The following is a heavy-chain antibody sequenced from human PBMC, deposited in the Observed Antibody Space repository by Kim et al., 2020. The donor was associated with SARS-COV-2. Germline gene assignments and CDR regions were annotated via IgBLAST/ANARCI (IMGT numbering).Heavy chain of an antibody. V-gene: IGHV4-31*03. D-gene: IGHD3-22*01. CDR2: IYYSGST. CDR3: ARGKGLITMIVVVVGAFYH. Sequence: SETLSLTCTVSGGSISSGGYYWSWIRQHPGKGLEWIGYIYYSGSTYYNPSLKSRVTISVDTSKNQFSLKLSSVTAADTAVYYCARGKGLITMIVVVVGAFYHWGQGNRVTVSS. J-gene: IGHJ4*02. CDR1: GGSISSGGYY.